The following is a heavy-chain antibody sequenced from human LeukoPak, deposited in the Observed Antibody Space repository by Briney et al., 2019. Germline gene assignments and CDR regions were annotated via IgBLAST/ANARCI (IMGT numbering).Heavy chain of an antibody. CDR2: IRYDGSNK. J-gene: IGHJ4*02. V-gene: IGHV3-30*02. Sequence: PGGSLRLSCAASGFTFSSYGMHWVRQAPGKGLEWVAFIRYDGSNKYYADSVKGRFTISRDNAKNSLYLQMNSLRAEDTAVYYCAKEGYYDILTGTTTYYFDYWGQGTLVTVSS. CDR1: GFTFSSYG. CDR3: AKEGYYDILTGTTTYYFDY. D-gene: IGHD3-9*01.